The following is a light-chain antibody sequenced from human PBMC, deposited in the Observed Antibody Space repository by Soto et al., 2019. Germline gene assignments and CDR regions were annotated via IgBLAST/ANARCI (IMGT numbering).Light chain of an antibody. CDR3: QSYDSSLSGYV. J-gene: IGLJ1*01. CDR2: GNS. V-gene: IGLV1-40*01. CDR1: SSNIGAGYD. Sequence: QSFLTQPPSVSGAPGQTVTISCTGSSSNIGAGYDVHWYQQLPGTAPKLLIYGNSNRPSGVPDRFSGSKSGTSASLAITGLQAEDEADYYCQSYDSSLSGYVFGPGTKVTVL.